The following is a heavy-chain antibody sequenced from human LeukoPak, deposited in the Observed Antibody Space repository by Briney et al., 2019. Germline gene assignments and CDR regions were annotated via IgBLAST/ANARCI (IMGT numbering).Heavy chain of an antibody. D-gene: IGHD3-22*01. CDR3: ARRHRYYDSSVGRWFDP. CDR2: IYYSGST. CDR1: GGSISSGGYY. V-gene: IGHV4-31*03. Sequence: SQTLSLTCTVSGGSISSGGYYWSWIRQHPGKGLEWIGYIYYSGSTYYNPSLKSRVTISVDTSKNQFSLKLSSVTAADTAVYYCARRHRYYDSSVGRWFDPWGQGTLVTVSS. J-gene: IGHJ5*02.